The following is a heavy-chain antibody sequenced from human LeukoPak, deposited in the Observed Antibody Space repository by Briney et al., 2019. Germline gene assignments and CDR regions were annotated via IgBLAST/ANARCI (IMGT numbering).Heavy chain of an antibody. Sequence: GESLKISCKGSGYSFTTYWIGWVRQMPGKGLEWMGIIYPVDSDTRYSPSFRGQVTVSADKSISTAYLQWSSLKASDTAMYYCARPRGGYQLLDFDYWGQGTLVTVSS. J-gene: IGHJ4*02. CDR2: IYPVDSDT. V-gene: IGHV5-51*01. D-gene: IGHD2-2*01. CDR3: ARPRGGYQLLDFDY. CDR1: GYSFTTYW.